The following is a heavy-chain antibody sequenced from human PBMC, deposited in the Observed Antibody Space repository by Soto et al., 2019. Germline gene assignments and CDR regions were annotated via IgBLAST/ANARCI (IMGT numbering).Heavy chain of an antibody. Sequence: SETLSLTCAISGDSVSSNSAAWNWIRQSLSRGLEWLGRTYYRSRWYNDYAVSVKSRITINPDTSKNQFSLQLKFVTPEDTAVYYCARTEGYFDYWGQGTLVTVSS. J-gene: IGHJ4*02. CDR1: GDSVSSNSAA. CDR2: TYYRSRWYN. V-gene: IGHV6-1*01. CDR3: ARTEGYFDY.